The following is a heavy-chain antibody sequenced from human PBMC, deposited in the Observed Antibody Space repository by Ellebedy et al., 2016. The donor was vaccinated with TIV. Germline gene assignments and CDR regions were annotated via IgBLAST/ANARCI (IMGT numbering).Heavy chain of an antibody. CDR3: ARDHPGYYDSSGYIDY. CDR1: GFTFSSYG. Sequence: GGSLRLXXAASGFTFSSYGMHWVHQAPGKGLEWVAVIWYDGSNKYYADSVKGRFTISRDDSKNTLYLQMNSLRAEDTAVYYCARDHPGYYDSSGYIDYWGQGTLVTVSS. J-gene: IGHJ4*02. V-gene: IGHV3-33*01. D-gene: IGHD3-22*01. CDR2: IWYDGSNK.